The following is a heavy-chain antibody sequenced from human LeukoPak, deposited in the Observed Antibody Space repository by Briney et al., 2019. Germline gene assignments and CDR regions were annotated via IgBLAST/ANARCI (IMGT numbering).Heavy chain of an antibody. D-gene: IGHD2-15*01. V-gene: IGHV1-18*01. CDR1: GYTFTSYG. Sequence: ASVKVSCKASGYTFTSYGMSWVRQAPGQGLEWMGWISAYNGNTNYAQKLQGRVTMTTDTSTSTAYMELRSLRSDDTAVYYCARDTRYCSGGSCYSYYGMDVWGQGTTVTVSS. CDR3: ARDTRYCSGGSCYSYYGMDV. J-gene: IGHJ6*02. CDR2: ISAYNGNT.